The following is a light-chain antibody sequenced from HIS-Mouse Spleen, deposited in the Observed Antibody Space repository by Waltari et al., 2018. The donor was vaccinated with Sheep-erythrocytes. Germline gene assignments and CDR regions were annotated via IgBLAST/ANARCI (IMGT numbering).Light chain of an antibody. CDR2: EVS. CDR3: CSYAGSYNHV. Sequence: QSALTQPRSVSGSPGQSVTISCTGTSSDVGGYNYVSWYQNHPGKAPKLMIYEVSKRPSGVPDRFSGSKSGNTASLTISGLQAEDEADYYCCSYAGSYNHVFATGTKVTVL. J-gene: IGLJ1*01. CDR1: SSDVGGYNY. V-gene: IGLV2-11*01.